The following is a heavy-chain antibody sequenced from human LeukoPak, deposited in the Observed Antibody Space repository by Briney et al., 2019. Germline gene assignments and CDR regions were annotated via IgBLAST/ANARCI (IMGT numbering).Heavy chain of an antibody. D-gene: IGHD2-2*02. CDR1: GFTFSSYS. CDR2: ISSSSSTI. CDR3: ARHGRYCSSTSCYTY. J-gene: IGHJ4*02. Sequence: GGSLRLSCAASGFTFSSYSMNWVRQAPGKGLEWVSYISSSSSTIYYADSVKGRFTISRDNAKNELYLQMNSLRAEDTAVYYCARHGRYCSSTSCYTYWGQGTLVTVPS. V-gene: IGHV3-48*01.